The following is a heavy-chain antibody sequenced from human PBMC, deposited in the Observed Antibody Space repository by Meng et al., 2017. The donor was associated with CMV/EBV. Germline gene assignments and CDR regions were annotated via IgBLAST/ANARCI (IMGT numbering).Heavy chain of an antibody. CDR3: ARGSDRHYYCMDV. Sequence: GESLKISCAASGLTVSSNYMSWDRQAPGKGLEWVSVIYSGGSTYYADSVKGRFTISRDNSKNTLYLQMNSLRAEDTAVYYCARGSDRHYYCMDVWGQGTTVTVSS. V-gene: IGHV3-53*01. CDR2: IYSGGST. J-gene: IGHJ6*02. CDR1: GLTVSSNY.